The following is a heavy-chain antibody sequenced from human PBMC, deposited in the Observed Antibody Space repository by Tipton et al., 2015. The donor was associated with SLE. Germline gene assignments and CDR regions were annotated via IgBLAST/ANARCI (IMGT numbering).Heavy chain of an antibody. CDR1: GFTFSSYA. J-gene: IGHJ3*02. CDR3: AKDGEYSSSAGNAFDI. Sequence: SLRLSCAASGFTFSSYAMSWVRQAPGKGLEWVSAISGSGGSTYYADSVKGRFTISRDNSKNTLYLQMNSLRAEDTAVYYCAKDGEYSSSAGNAFDIWGQGTMVTVSS. V-gene: IGHV3-23*01. CDR2: ISGSGGST. D-gene: IGHD6-6*01.